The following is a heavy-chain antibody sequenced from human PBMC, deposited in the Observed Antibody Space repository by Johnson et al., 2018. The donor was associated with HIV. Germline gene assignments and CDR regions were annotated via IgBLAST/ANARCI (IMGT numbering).Heavy chain of an antibody. CDR3: ARLYCSSTSCYEGGGDAFDI. Sequence: QVQLVESGGGVVQPGRSLRLSCAASGFTFSSYAMHWVRQAPGKGLEWVAVISYDGIKTYYVDSVKARFTISRDDARNTLYLQMNSLRAEDTAVYYCARLYCSSTSCYEGGGDAFDIWGQGTMVTVSS. J-gene: IGHJ3*02. V-gene: IGHV3-30*04. CDR2: ISYDGIKT. D-gene: IGHD2-2*01. CDR1: GFTFSSYA.